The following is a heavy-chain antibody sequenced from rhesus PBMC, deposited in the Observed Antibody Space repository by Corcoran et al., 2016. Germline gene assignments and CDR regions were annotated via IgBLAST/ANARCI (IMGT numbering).Heavy chain of an antibody. Sequence: QVQLQESGPAVVKPSETLSLTCAVSGGSISSSNWWSWIRQSPGKGLEWIGGIYGSAGSTEYNPSLKSRVTISKDTSKNQFSLKLSSVTAADTAVYYCARAPGMAAATQYWGQGVLVTVSS. D-gene: IGHD6-25*01. CDR3: ARAPGMAAATQY. CDR1: GGSISSSNW. V-gene: IGHV4-93*01. CDR2: IYGSAGST. J-gene: IGHJ4*01.